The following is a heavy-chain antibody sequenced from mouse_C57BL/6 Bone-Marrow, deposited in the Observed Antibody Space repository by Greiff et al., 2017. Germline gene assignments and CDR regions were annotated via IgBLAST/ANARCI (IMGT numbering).Heavy chain of an antibody. V-gene: IGHV5-9-1*02. CDR3: TRDPGDGAY. CDR2: ISSGGDYI. D-gene: IGHD3-3*01. J-gene: IGHJ3*01. CDR1: GFTFSSYA. Sequence: EVMLVESGEGLVKPGGSLKLSCAASGFTFSSYAMSWVRQTPEKRLEWVAYISSGGDYIYYADTVKGRFTISRDTARNTLYLQMSSLKSEDTAMYYCTRDPGDGAYWGQGTLVTVSA.